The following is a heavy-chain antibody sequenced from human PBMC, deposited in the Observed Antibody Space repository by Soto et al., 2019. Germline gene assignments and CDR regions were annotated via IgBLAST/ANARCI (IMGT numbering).Heavy chain of an antibody. V-gene: IGHV1-69*01. J-gene: IGHJ4*02. D-gene: IGHD2-21*02. CDR2: IIPIFGTA. CDR3: AREGRCGNSHFDY. Sequence: QVQLVQSGAEVKKPGSSVKVSCKASGGTFSSYAISWVRQAPGQGLEWMGGIIPIFGTANYAQKFQGRVTISADEATSTAYMELRSLRSEDTAVYYCAREGRCGNSHFDYWGQGTLVTVSS. CDR1: GGTFSSYA.